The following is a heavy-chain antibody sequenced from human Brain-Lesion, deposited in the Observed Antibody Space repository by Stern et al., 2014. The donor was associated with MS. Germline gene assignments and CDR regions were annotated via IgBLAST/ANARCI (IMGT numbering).Heavy chain of an antibody. CDR2: IYPTGTT. D-gene: IGHD5-18*01. J-gene: IGHJ4*02. V-gene: IGHV4-61*02. CDR3: ARDKEDTNMAFRYFDN. CDR1: GGSVGSGSYD. Sequence: VQLQESGPGLVKPSQTLSLTCTVSGGSVGSGSYDWSWIRPPAGKGLEWIGRIYPTGTTYNNPPLKSRFSISIATSKNQFSLKLTSVTAADTAVYYCARDKEDTNMAFRYFDNWGQGTLVTVSS.